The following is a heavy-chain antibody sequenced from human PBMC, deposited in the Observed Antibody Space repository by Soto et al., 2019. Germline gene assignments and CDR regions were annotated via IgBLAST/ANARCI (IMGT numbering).Heavy chain of an antibody. CDR2: LTASGGNT. J-gene: IGHJ6*03. D-gene: IGHD2-8*01. V-gene: IGHV3-23*01. CDR3: AGRYCTNGVCYTNYYYYIDA. CDR1: GFTFSTYA. Sequence: EVQLLESGGGLVQPGGSLRLSCAASGFTFSTYAMSWVRQAPGKWLEWVSTLTASGGNTYYADSVQGRLNISRDKSKSTLYLEMNSLRAEDTAVYYCAGRYCTNGVCYTNYYYYIDAWGKGTTVTVSS.